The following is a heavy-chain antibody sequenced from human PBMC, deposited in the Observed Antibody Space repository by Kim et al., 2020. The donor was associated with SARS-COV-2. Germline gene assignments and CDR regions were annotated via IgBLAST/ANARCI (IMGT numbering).Heavy chain of an antibody. Sequence: GSLILSCAASGFIFSSYSMDWVRQAPGKGLQWVSYISSSTSTIYYADSVKGRFTISRDNAGNSLYLQMNSLRDEDTAVYYCARGGRSSYSMDVWGQGTTVTVSS. V-gene: IGHV3-48*02. J-gene: IGHJ6*02. CDR2: ISSSTSTI. CDR3: ARGGRSSYSMDV. D-gene: IGHD2-15*01. CDR1: GFIFSSYS.